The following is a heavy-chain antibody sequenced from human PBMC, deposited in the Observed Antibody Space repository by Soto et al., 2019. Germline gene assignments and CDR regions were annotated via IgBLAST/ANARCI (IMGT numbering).Heavy chain of an antibody. CDR1: VGSISPFY. J-gene: IGHJ4*02. D-gene: IGHD4-17*01. V-gene: IGHV4-59*01. Sequence: PSETLSLTCADSVGSISPFYWAWIRQPPGKGLEWIGNIYYTGSTNYNPSHRSRVTISVDTSKNQVSLKVTSVTAADTAVYYCARVGGYYGDYPNFDYWGQGTLVTVSS. CDR3: ARVGGYYGDYPNFDY. CDR2: IYYTGST.